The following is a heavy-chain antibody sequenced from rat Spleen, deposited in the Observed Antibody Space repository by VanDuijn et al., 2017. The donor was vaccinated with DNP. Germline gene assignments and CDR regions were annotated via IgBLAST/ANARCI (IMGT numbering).Heavy chain of an antibody. D-gene: IGHD4-3*01. Sequence: EVQLVETGGGLVQPGRSLKLSCAASGFTFSDYYMAWVRQAPTKGLEWVAYIYYDGGSTYYPDSVKGRFTISRDNAENTVYLQMNSLRSEDTATYYCAKDPRDFDYWGQGVMVTVSS. J-gene: IGHJ2*01. CDR3: AKDPRDFDY. CDR1: GFTFSDYY. V-gene: IGHV5-20*01. CDR2: IYYDGGST.